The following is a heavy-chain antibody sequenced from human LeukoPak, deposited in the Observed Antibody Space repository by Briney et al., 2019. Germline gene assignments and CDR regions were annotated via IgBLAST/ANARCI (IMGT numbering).Heavy chain of an antibody. D-gene: IGHD6-25*01. Sequence: PSQTLSLTCTVSGGSISSGDYYWSWIRQPPGKGLEWIGYIYYSGSTYYNPSLKSRVTISVGTSKNQFSLKLSSVTAADTAVYYCARNAASNWFDPWGQGTLVTVSS. CDR1: GGSISSGDYY. CDR2: IYYSGST. J-gene: IGHJ5*02. CDR3: ARNAASNWFDP. V-gene: IGHV4-30-4*01.